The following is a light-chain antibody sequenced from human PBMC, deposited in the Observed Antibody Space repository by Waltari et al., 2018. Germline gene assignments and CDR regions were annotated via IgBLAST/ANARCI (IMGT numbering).Light chain of an antibody. CDR1: ALQKQY. CDR2: QDT. CDR3: HSADFSGNFRV. V-gene: IGLV3-25*03. Sequence: YELTQSPSISVSQGQTAWITCSGDALQKQYSYWYQQRPGQAPSVVIYQDTERPSGIPERFSGSSSGTTVTLTISDVQAEDEGDYYCHSADFSGNFRVFGGGTRLTV. J-gene: IGLJ2*01.